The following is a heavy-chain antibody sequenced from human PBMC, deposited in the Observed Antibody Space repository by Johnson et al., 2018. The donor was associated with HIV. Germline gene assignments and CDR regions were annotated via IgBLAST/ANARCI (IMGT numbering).Heavy chain of an antibody. CDR1: GFSVSDNY. CDR3: ARDRRNRQWQRLDAFDI. CDR2: ISWNGGNT. Sequence: VQLVESGGGLVQPGGSLRLSCAASGFSVSDNYMSWVRQAPGKGLEWVSGISWNGGNTDYADYVKGRFTISRDNAKNSLHLQMNSLRAEDTAFYYCARDRRNRQWQRLDAFDIWGQGTMVIVSS. J-gene: IGHJ3*02. V-gene: IGHV3-20*04. D-gene: IGHD6-19*01.